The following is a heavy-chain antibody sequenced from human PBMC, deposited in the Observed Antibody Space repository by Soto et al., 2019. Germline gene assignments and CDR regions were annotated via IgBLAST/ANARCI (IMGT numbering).Heavy chain of an antibody. J-gene: IGHJ4*02. V-gene: IGHV4-4*02. CDR2: IYRTGST. CDR3: ASRDPRTCVEY. CDR1: GGSFTSNNW. Sequence: SETLSLTCAVSGGSFTSNNWWTWVRQPPGQGLEWIGEIYRTGSTNYNPSLKSRVTISLDKSENQFSLKVTSLTAADTAVYYCASRDPRTCVEYWGQGTLVTVSS. D-gene: IGHD1-7*01.